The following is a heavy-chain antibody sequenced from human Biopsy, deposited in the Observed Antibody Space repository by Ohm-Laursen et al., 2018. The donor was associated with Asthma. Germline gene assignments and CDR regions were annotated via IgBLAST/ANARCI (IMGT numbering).Heavy chain of an antibody. CDR2: INPNGGAT. CDR1: AYTFIGYH. D-gene: IGHD3-22*01. J-gene: IGHJ3*01. CDR3: ARDALHDNSAYIGDAFDF. Sequence: ASVKVSCKASAYTFIGYHLHWVRQAPGEGLELMGRINPNGGATIYAQKFQGRVTMTRDTSISTAFMELSRLTSDDTAVYYCARDALHDNSAYIGDAFDFWGQGTMVTVPS. V-gene: IGHV1-2*06.